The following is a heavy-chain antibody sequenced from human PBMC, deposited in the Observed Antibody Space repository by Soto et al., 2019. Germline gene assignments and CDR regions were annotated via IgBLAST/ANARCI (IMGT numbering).Heavy chain of an antibody. CDR2: IYYSGST. CDR1: GGSISSGGYY. J-gene: IGHJ4*02. D-gene: IGHD2-2*01. Sequence: QVQLQESGPGLVQPSQTLSLTCSVSGGSISSGGYYWSWIRQHPGKGLEGIGYIYYSGSTYYKPSLKSRATMSVDTSKNQCSLKLSSVTAADTAAYYCARGRTRVDYWGQGTLVTVSS. V-gene: IGHV4-31*03. CDR3: ARGRTRVDY.